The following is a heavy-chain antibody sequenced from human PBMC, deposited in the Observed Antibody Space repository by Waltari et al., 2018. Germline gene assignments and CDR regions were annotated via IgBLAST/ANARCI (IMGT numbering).Heavy chain of an antibody. Sequence: QVQLVQSGAEVQKPGASVKVSCKASGYTFTDYYIHWVGQAPGHGIEWVGWINPNNGGKNYAQNFQCRVTMTRDTSISTAYMELSRLRSDDTAIYYCARVGYYGSGSYLSYWGQGTLVTVSS. CDR3: ARVGYYGSGSYLSY. CDR1: GYTFTDYY. CDR2: INPNNGGK. D-gene: IGHD3-10*01. J-gene: IGHJ4*02. V-gene: IGHV1-2*02.